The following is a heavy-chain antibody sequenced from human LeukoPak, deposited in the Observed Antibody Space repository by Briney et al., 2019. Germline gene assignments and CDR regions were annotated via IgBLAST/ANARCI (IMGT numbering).Heavy chain of an antibody. Sequence: PGGSLRLSCAASGFAFSSNWMHWVRQTPGKGLVWVSRINSGGGGTSYADSVEGRFTISRDNAKNTLYLQMNSLKGEDTAVYYCATSLGPLTEYWGQGTLVTVSS. V-gene: IGHV3-74*01. J-gene: IGHJ4*02. D-gene: IGHD7-27*01. CDR1: GFAFSSNW. CDR3: ATSLGPLTEY. CDR2: INSGGGGT.